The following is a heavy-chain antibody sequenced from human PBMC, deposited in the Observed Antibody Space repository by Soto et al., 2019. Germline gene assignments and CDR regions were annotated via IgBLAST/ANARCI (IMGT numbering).Heavy chain of an antibody. CDR1: GYSFTSYW. D-gene: IGHD3-22*01. CDR2: ISPGDSDT. CDR3: TYSRSRYGEYDDGMHV. J-gene: IGHJ6*02. Sequence: GESLKISCKGSGYSFTSYWIGWVRQMPGKGLEWMGIISPGDSDTRYSPSFHGQLTLSPDTSISPAYLPWSSLNASDTAMSYCTYSRSRYGEYDDGMHVCGQAYTVPVSS. V-gene: IGHV5-51*01.